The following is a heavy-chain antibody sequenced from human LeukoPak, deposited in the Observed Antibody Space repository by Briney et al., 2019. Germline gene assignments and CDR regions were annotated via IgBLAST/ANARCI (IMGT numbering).Heavy chain of an antibody. CDR1: GFTFSSYA. J-gene: IGHJ4*02. CDR2: ISGSGSST. V-gene: IGHV3-23*01. D-gene: IGHD2-2*01. Sequence: PGGSLRLSCAASGFTFSSYAMSWVRQAPGKGLEWVSAISGSGSSTYYADSVKGRFTISRDNSKNTLYLQMNSLRAEDTAVYYCAKNNCSSTSCCSDYWGQGTLVTVSS. CDR3: AKNNCSSTSCCSDY.